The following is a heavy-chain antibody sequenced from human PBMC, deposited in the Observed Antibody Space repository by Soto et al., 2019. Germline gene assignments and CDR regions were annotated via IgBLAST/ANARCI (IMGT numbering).Heavy chain of an antibody. D-gene: IGHD5-12*01. CDR3: ARDSKWLIIKGNWFDS. V-gene: IGHV1-18*04. CDR1: GYNFIDYG. J-gene: IGHJ5*01. CDR2: ITGSNGAT. Sequence: QVHLVQSGAEVKRPGASVKVSCKFSGYNFIDYGMTWVRQAPGQGLEWMGWITGSNGATNYAQKFQGRVTLTADTSTNTVSMERRSLRKDDTAVYYCARDSKWLIIKGNWFDSWGQGTLVTVSS.